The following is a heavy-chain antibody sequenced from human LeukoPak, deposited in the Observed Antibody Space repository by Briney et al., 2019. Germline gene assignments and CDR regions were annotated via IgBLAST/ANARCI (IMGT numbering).Heavy chain of an antibody. V-gene: IGHV1-18*01. CDR1: GYTFTSYG. D-gene: IGHD3-22*01. Sequence: ASVKVSCKASGYTFTSYGISWVRQAPGQGLEWMGWISAYNGNTNYAQKLQGRVTMTTDTSTSTAYMELRSLRSDDTAVYYCARQCYYDSSGYSVSGNWFDPWGQGTLVTVSS. CDR3: ARQCYYDSSGYSVSGNWFDP. CDR2: ISAYNGNT. J-gene: IGHJ5*02.